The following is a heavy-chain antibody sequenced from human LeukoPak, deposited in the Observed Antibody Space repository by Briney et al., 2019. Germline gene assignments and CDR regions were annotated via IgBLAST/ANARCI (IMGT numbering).Heavy chain of an antibody. V-gene: IGHV3-21*01. CDR1: GFTFRTYA. J-gene: IGHJ4*02. Sequence: GGSLRLSCAASGFTFRTYAMTWVRQAPGKGLEWVSSISSGSSYTYFADSVKGRFTISRDNAKNSLYLQMNSLRAEDTAVYYCARGDKYIAFSPPLQGFDYWGQGTLVTVSS. CDR2: ISSGSSYT. CDR3: ARGDKYIAFSPPLQGFDY. D-gene: IGHD3-3*02.